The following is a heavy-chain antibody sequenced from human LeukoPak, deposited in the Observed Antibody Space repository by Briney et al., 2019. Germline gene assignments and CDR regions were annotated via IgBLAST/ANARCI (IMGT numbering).Heavy chain of an antibody. CDR3: ARVNRGFGELDPDFDY. D-gene: IGHD3-10*01. Sequence: SQTLSLTCTVSGGSISSGGYYWSWIRQHPGKGLEWIGYIYYSGSTYYNPSLKSRVTISVDTSKNQFSLKLSSVTAADTAVYYCARVNRGFGELDPDFDYWGQGTLVTVSS. V-gene: IGHV4-30-4*08. J-gene: IGHJ4*02. CDR1: GGSISSGGYY. CDR2: IYYSGST.